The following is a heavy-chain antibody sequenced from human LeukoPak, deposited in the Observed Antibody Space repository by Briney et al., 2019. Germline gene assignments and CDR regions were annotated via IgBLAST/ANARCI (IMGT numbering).Heavy chain of an antibody. Sequence: PGGSLRLSCAASGFTFYDYGMHWVRQAPGKGLEWVSGISWESINIGHADSVKGRFIISRDNAKNSLYLQMNSLRPDDTAFYYCAKGNSGNYSGYLDYWGQGTLVTVSS. V-gene: IGHV3-9*01. J-gene: IGHJ4*02. CDR2: ISWESINI. D-gene: IGHD1-26*01. CDR3: AKGNSGNYSGYLDY. CDR1: GFTFYDYG.